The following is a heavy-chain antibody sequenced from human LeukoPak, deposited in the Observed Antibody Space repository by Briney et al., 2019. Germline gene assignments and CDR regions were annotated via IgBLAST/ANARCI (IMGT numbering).Heavy chain of an antibody. CDR1: GFTFSSYG. J-gene: IGHJ4*02. D-gene: IGHD4-23*01. V-gene: IGHV3-33*01. Sequence: GGSLRLSCAASGFTFSSYGMHWVRQAPGKGLEWVAVIWYDGSNKYYADSVKGRFTISRDNAKNSLYLQMNGLRVEDTAVYYCARDVTPNYGGNLETSFDYWGQGTLVTVSS. CDR2: IWYDGSNK. CDR3: ARDVTPNYGGNLETSFDY.